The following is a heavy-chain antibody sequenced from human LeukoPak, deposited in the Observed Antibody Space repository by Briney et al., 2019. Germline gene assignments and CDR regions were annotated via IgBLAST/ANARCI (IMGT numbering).Heavy chain of an antibody. J-gene: IGHJ4*02. CDR2: IYTSGST. CDR1: GGSISSGSYY. D-gene: IGHD1-26*01. V-gene: IGHV4-61*02. CDR3: ARDLAWELPY. Sequence: SQTLSLTYTVSGGSISSGSYYWSWIRQPAGKGLEWIGRIYTSGSTNYNPSLKSRVTISVDTSKNQFSLKLSSVTAADTAVYYCARDLAWELPYWGQGTLVTVSS.